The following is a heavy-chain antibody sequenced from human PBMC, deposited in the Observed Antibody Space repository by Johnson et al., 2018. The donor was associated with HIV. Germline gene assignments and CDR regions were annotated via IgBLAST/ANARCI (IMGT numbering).Heavy chain of an antibody. Sequence: QVQLVESGGGLVQPGGSLRLSCAASGFTFSSYAMHWVRQAPGKGLGWVALISHGLNNRYYADSVKGRFTISRDNSKNTLYLQMNSLRAEDTAVYYCARGRYTTAEWDDAFDIWGKGQWSPSLQ. J-gene: IGHJ3*02. V-gene: IGHV3-30*14. CDR3: ARGRYTTAEWDDAFDI. D-gene: IGHD1-26*01. CDR2: ISHGLNNR. CDR1: GFTFSSYA.